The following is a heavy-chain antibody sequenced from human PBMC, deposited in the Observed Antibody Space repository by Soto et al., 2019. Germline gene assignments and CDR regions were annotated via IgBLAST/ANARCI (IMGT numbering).Heavy chain of an antibody. Sequence: PGGSLRLSCAASGFIFSNYAMTWARQAPGKGLEWVSSISGGGDRTYYADSVKGRFTISRDNSKSTLYLQMNSLRADDTAVYYCANWVEGTMVYFDYWGLGTLVTVSS. CDR3: ANWVEGTMVYFDY. D-gene: IGHD2-8*01. CDR1: GFIFSNYA. V-gene: IGHV3-23*01. CDR2: ISGGGDRT. J-gene: IGHJ4*02.